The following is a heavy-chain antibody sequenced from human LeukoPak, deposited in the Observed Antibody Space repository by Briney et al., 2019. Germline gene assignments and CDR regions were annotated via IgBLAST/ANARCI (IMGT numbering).Heavy chain of an antibody. CDR1: GFTFSTYS. V-gene: IGHV3-48*02. CDR3: ARDQGFWSGRRPDGMDV. J-gene: IGHJ6*02. CDR2: ISSSSSTI. D-gene: IGHD3-3*01. Sequence: GGSLRLSCAASGFTFSTYSMNWVRQAPGKGPEWVSYISSSSSTIYYADSVKGRFTISRDNAKKSVYLQMNSLRDEDTAVYYCARDQGFWSGRRPDGMDVWGQGTTVTVSS.